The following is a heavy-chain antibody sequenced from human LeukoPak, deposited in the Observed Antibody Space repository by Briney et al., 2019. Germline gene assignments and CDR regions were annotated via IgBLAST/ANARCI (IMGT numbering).Heavy chain of an antibody. Sequence: SSETLSLTCTVSGGFISSYYWSWIRQPPGKGLEWIGYIYYSGSTNYNPSLKSRVTISVDTFKNQFSLKLSSVTAADTAVYYCARGYSSGWDYYYYYGMDVWGQGTTVTVSS. CDR3: ARGYSSGWDYYYYYGMDV. J-gene: IGHJ6*02. CDR2: IYYSGST. CDR1: GGFISSYY. D-gene: IGHD6-19*01. V-gene: IGHV4-59*01.